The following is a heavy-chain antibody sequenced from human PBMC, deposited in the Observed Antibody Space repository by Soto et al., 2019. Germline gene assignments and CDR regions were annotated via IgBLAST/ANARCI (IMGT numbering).Heavy chain of an antibody. J-gene: IGHJ6*02. D-gene: IGHD3-10*01. CDR3: ARGWVRGEKKQRHYDGMDV. V-gene: IGHV4-59*01. CDR1: GGSISSYY. CDR2: TYNSGTT. Sequence: PSETLSLTCTVSGGSISSYYWSWIRQPPGKGLEYIGCTYNSGTTNYNPSLESRAIISEDTSKNQFSLRLTSMTAADTAVYYCARGWVRGEKKQRHYDGMDVWSRGTTVTVSS.